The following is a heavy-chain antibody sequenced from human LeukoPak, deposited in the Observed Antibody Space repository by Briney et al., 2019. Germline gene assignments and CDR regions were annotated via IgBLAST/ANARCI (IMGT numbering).Heavy chain of an antibody. Sequence: SETLSLTCTVSGGSISSGGYYWSWIRQHPGKGLEWIGYIYYSGNAYYNPSLKSRVTISVDTSKNQFSLKLSSVTAADTAVYYCARAGYDSSGYSAYYFDYWGQGTLVTVSS. CDR2: IYYSGNA. D-gene: IGHD3-22*01. J-gene: IGHJ4*02. CDR1: GGSISSGGYY. V-gene: IGHV4-31*03. CDR3: ARAGYDSSGYSAYYFDY.